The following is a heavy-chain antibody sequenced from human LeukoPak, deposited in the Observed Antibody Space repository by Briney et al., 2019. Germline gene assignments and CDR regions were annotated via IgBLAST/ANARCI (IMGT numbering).Heavy chain of an antibody. V-gene: IGHV3-53*01. Sequence: GGSLRLSCAASGFTVSSNYMSWVRQAPGKGLEWVSVIYSGDITHYADSVKGRFTISRDNSKNTLYLQMNSLGAEDTAVYYCARDNPSGTDYWGQGTLVTVSS. CDR1: GFTVSSNY. D-gene: IGHD1-26*01. CDR3: ARDNPSGTDY. J-gene: IGHJ4*02. CDR2: IYSGDIT.